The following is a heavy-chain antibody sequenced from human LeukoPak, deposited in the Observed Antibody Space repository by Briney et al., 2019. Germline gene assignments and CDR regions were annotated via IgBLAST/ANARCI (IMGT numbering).Heavy chain of an antibody. Sequence: SVKVSCKASGGTFSSYAISWVRQAPGQGLEWMGRIIPILGIANYAQKFQGRVTITADKSTSTAYMELSSLRSEDTAVYYCAALIAYYDFWSGYDLDYWGQGTLVTVSS. CDR3: AALIAYYDFWSGYDLDY. J-gene: IGHJ4*02. CDR2: IIPILGIA. D-gene: IGHD3-3*01. CDR1: GGTFSSYA. V-gene: IGHV1-69*04.